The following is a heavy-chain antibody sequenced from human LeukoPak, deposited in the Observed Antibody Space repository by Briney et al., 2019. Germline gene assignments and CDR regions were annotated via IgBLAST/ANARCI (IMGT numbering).Heavy chain of an antibody. Sequence: GGSLRLSCAASGFTFSSYAMSWVRHSPGKGLEWVSAISGSGGSTYYAHSVKGRFTISRDNSKNTLYLQMNSLRAEDTAVYYCARVPTAVRYFDWLTPYYFDYWGQGTLVTVSS. D-gene: IGHD3-9*01. CDR2: ISGSGGST. CDR3: ARVPTAVRYFDWLTPYYFDY. J-gene: IGHJ4*02. CDR1: GFTFSSYA. V-gene: IGHV3-23*01.